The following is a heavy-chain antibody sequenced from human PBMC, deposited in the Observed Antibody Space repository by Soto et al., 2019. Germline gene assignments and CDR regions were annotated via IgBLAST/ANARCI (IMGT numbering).Heavy chain of an antibody. V-gene: IGHV3-74*01. CDR1: GFTFSCYW. J-gene: IGHJ3*02. CDR2: IDTYGGAT. CDR3: ARVLKSSGWDNDVFDI. D-gene: IGHD6-19*01. Sequence: GGSLRLSCAASGFTFSCYWMHWVRQAPGKGLVWVARIDTYGGATRYADSVKGRFTISRDNAKNTMFLHMDSLRAEDTAVYYCARVLKSSGWDNDVFDIWGQGTMITVSS.